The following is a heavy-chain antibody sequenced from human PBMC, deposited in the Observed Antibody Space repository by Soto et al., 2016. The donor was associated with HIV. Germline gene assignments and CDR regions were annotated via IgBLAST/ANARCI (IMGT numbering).Heavy chain of an antibody. Sequence: EEQLVETGGGLIQPGGSLRLSCAASGFTVSSNQMNWVRQAPGKGLEWVSVIYSGGSTYYADSVKGRFTISRDNSKNTLYLQMNSLRAEDTAVYYCARDKRMEGVTPFTYSYYGMDVWGQGTTVTVSS. CDR2: IYSGGST. J-gene: IGHJ6*02. CDR3: ARDKRMEGVTPFTYSYYGMDV. V-gene: IGHV3-53*02. CDR1: GFTVSSNQ. D-gene: IGHD3-10*01.